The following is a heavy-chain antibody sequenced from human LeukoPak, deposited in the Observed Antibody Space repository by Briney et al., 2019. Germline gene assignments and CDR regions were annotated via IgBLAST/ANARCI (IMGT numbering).Heavy chain of an antibody. J-gene: IGHJ5*02. CDR2: ISSSGSTI. D-gene: IGHD6-13*01. CDR1: GFTFSSYE. V-gene: IGHV3-48*03. CDR3: AREEEDSSSWYPPPSNWFDP. Sequence: GGSLRLSCAASGFTFSSYEMNWVRQAPGKGLEWVSYISSSGSTIYYADSVKGRFTISRDNAKNSLYLQMNCLRAEDTAVYYCAREEEDSSSWYPPPSNWFDPWGQGTLVTVSS.